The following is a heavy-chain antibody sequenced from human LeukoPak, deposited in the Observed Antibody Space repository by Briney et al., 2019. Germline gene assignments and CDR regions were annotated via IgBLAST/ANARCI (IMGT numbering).Heavy chain of an antibody. CDR3: ARDRMTTVGPDAFDI. CDR2: INWNGGST. V-gene: IGHV3-20*04. D-gene: IGHD4-23*01. Sequence: GGSLRLSSAASGFTFDDYGMSWVRQAPGKGLEWVSGINWNGGSTGYADSVKGRFTISRDNAKNSLYLQMNSLRAEDTALYYCARDRMTTVGPDAFDIWGQGTMVTVSS. CDR1: GFTFDDYG. J-gene: IGHJ3*02.